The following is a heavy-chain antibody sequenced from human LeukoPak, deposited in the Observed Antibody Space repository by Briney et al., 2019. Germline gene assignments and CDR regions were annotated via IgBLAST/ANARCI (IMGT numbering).Heavy chain of an antibody. CDR1: GYTLTELS. CDR2: FDPEDGET. Sequence: ASVKVSCKVSGYTLTELSMHWVRQAPGKGLEWMGGFDPEDGETIYAQKFQGRVTMTADTSTDTAYMELSSLRSEDTAVYYCATPSIAARFDYWGQGTLVTVSS. J-gene: IGHJ4*02. CDR3: ATPSIAARFDY. V-gene: IGHV1-24*01. D-gene: IGHD6-6*01.